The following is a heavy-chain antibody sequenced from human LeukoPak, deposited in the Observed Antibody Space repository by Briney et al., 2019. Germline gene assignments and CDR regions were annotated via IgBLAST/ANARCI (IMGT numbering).Heavy chain of an antibody. V-gene: IGHV3-43D*04. CDR3: ARGGYGGVFDN. CDR2: ISWDGGTT. D-gene: IGHD4-23*01. J-gene: IGHJ4*02. Sequence: PGGSLRLSCSASGFDFDDYMMHWVRQVPGKGLEWVSLISWDGGTTNYADSVKGRFTISRDNSKNSLYFLMNDLTAEDTAFYYCARGGYGGVFDNRGQGTLVTVSS. CDR1: GFDFDDYM.